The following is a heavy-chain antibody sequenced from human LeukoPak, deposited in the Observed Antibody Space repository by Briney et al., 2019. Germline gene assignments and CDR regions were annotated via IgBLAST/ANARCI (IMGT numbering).Heavy chain of an antibody. CDR1: GGSISSGSYY. V-gene: IGHV4-61*02. J-gene: IGHJ5*02. CDR3: ARGRLDFWSGYYIRWFDP. D-gene: IGHD3-3*01. Sequence: KPSQTLSLTCTVSGGSISSGSYYWSWIRQPAGKGLEWIGRIYTSGSTNYNPSLKSRVTISVDTSKNQFSLKLSSVTAADTAVYYCARGRLDFWSGYYIRWFDPWGQGTLVTVSS. CDR2: IYTSGST.